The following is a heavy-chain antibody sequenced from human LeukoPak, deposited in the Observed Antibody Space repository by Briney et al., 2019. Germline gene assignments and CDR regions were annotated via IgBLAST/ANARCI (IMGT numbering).Heavy chain of an antibody. D-gene: IGHD2-8*01. V-gene: IGHV5-51*01. CDR1: GDGFDNYW. J-gene: IGHJ5*02. Sequence: GESLKISCRVSGDGFDNYWIGWVRHMSGEGLQWVAIIHPSSSATHYSPSFQGRVSISADKAITTAYLQWNSLRTSDTAIYFCARRAHLAQLGVDSFDPWGQGTLVTLSS. CDR3: ARRAHLAQLGVDSFDP. CDR2: IHPSSSAT.